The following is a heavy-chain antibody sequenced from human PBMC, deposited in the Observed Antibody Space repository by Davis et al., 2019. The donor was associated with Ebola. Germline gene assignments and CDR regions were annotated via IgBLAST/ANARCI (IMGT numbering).Heavy chain of an antibody. CDR3: ARRGSSSNHCDY. J-gene: IGHJ4*02. V-gene: IGHV1-8*01. Sequence: AASVKVSCKASGYTFTSYDINWVRQATGQGLEWMGWMNPNSGNTGYAQKFQGGVTITRDTSASTAYMELSSLRSEDTAVYYCARRGSSSNHCDYWGQGTLVTVSS. CDR2: MNPNSGNT. CDR1: GYTFTSYD. D-gene: IGHD6-6*01.